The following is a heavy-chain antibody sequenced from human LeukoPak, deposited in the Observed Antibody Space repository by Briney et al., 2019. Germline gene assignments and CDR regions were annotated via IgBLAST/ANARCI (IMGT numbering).Heavy chain of an antibody. Sequence: SETLSLTCTVSGGSIRGYYWSWIRQPPGKGLEWIGYIYYSGNTNYKASLKSRVTISVVTSKNQFSLKLSSVTAADTAVYYCARVRNQYDSSGYYALDHWGQGTLVTVSS. D-gene: IGHD3-22*01. CDR1: GGSIRGYY. CDR3: ARVRNQYDSSGYYALDH. J-gene: IGHJ4*02. V-gene: IGHV4-59*01. CDR2: IYYSGNT.